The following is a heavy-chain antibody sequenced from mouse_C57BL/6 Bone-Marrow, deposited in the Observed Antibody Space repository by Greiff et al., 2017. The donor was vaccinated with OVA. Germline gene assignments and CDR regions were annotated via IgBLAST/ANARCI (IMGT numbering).Heavy chain of an antibody. CDR2: IDPSDSYT. CDR1: GYTFTSYW. J-gene: IGHJ2*01. Sequence: QVQLQQPGAELVKPGASVKLSCKASGYTFTSYWMQWVKQRPGQGLEWIGEIDPSDSYTNYNQKLKGKATLTVDTSSSTAYMQLSSLTSEDSAVYYCARSGDSNYAYYFDYWGQGTTLTVSS. D-gene: IGHD2-5*01. CDR3: ARSGDSNYAYYFDY. V-gene: IGHV1-50*01.